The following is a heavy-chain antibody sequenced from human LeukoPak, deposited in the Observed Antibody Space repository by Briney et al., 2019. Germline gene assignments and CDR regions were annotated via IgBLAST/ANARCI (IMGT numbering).Heavy chain of an antibody. CDR3: ASGDNDPLFDY. Sequence: SETLSLTCTVSGGSISSGGYYWSWIRQHPGKGLEWIGSVYYSGSTNYSLSLQGRVIISLDTSRNQFSLKLSSVTAADTAVYYCASGDNDPLFDYWGQGALVTVSS. V-gene: IGHV4-31*03. CDR1: GGSISSGGYY. J-gene: IGHJ4*02. D-gene: IGHD1-1*01. CDR2: VYYSGST.